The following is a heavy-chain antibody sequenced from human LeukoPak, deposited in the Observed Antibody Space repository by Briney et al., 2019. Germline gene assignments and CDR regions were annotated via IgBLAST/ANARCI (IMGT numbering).Heavy chain of an antibody. CDR2: ITNNGTTI. CDR1: RFTFSSYA. V-gene: IGHV3-48*03. CDR3: ARDQWLAYYYHGMDV. D-gene: IGHD6-19*01. Sequence: GGSLRLSCAASRFTFSSYAMNWVRQAPGKGLEWVSYITNNGTTIYYADSVKGRFTISRDNAENSLYLQMNSLRAEDTAIYYCARDQWLAYYYHGMDVWGQGTTVTVSS. J-gene: IGHJ6*02.